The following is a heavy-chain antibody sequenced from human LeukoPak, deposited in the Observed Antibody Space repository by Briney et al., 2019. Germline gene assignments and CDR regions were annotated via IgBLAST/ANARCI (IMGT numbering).Heavy chain of an antibody. D-gene: IGHD3-3*01. Sequence: GASVKVSCKASGYTFTGYYMHWVRQAPGQGLEWMGRINPNSGGTNYAQKFQGRVTMTRDTSISTAYMELSRLRSDDTAVYYCAMIPYYDFWSGIDYWGQGTPVTVSS. V-gene: IGHV1-2*06. CDR3: AMIPYYDFWSGIDY. CDR2: INPNSGGT. CDR1: GYTFTGYY. J-gene: IGHJ4*02.